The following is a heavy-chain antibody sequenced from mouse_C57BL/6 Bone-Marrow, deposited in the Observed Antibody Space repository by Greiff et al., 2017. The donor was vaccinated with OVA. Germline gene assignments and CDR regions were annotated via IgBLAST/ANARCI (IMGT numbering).Heavy chain of an antibody. D-gene: IGHD2-2*01. CDR1: GYTFTSYG. CDR3: APIYDGYDEGSRGYYFDY. Sequence: QVQLQQSGAELARPGASVKLSCKASGYTFTSYGISWVKQRTGQGLEWIGEIYPRSGNTYYNEKFKGKATLTADKSSSTAYMELRSLTSEDSAVYFCAPIYDGYDEGSRGYYFDYWGQGTTLTVSS. J-gene: IGHJ2*01. V-gene: IGHV1-81*01. CDR2: IYPRSGNT.